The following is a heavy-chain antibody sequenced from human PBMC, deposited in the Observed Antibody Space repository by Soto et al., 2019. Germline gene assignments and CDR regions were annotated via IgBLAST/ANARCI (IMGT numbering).Heavy chain of an antibody. D-gene: IGHD6-13*01. V-gene: IGHV4-34*01. CDR2: LNHSGST. Sequence: PSETLSLTCAVYGGSFSGYYWSWIRQPPGKGLEWIGELNHSGSTNYNPSLKSRVTISVDTSKNQFSLKLSAVTAADTAVYYCARTQRVSSSWYYYYYYGMDVWGQGTTVTVSS. J-gene: IGHJ6*02. CDR1: GGSFSGYY. CDR3: ARTQRVSSSWYYYYYYGMDV.